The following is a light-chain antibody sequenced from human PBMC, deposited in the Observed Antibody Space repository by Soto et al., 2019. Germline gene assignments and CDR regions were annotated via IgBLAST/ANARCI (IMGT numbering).Light chain of an antibody. CDR1: QSVSSK. Sequence: EIVTTQSPATLSVSPGERATLSCRASQSVSSKLAWFQQKPGQAPSLLIYGVSTRATGVPVRFSGSGSGTEFTLTINSLQSEDFAVYYCQQYNNWPHTFGQGTKLEIK. CDR3: QQYNNWPHT. J-gene: IGKJ2*01. CDR2: GVS. V-gene: IGKV3-15*01.